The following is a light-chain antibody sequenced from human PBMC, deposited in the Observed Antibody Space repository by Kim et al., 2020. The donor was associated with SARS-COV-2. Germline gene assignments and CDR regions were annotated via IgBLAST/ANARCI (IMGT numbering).Light chain of an antibody. Sequence: PGERATLSCRASQSVSSSYLAWYQQKPGQAPRLLIYGASSRATGIPDRFSGSGSGTDFTLTISRLEPEDFAVYYCQQYSSSPGLTFGGGTKVDIK. CDR2: GAS. CDR3: QQYSSSPGLT. V-gene: IGKV3-20*01. CDR1: QSVSSSY. J-gene: IGKJ4*01.